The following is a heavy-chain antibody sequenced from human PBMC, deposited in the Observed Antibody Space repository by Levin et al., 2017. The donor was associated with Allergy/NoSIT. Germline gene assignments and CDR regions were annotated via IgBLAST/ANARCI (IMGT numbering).Heavy chain of an antibody. V-gene: IGHV3-49*03. D-gene: IGHD6-6*01. CDR3: TRDLTYSSYYFDY. CDR1: GFTFGDFA. J-gene: IGHJ4*02. CDR2: IRSKAYGGTT. Sequence: PGGSLRLSCTASGFTFGDFAMSWFRQAPGKGLEWVGFIRSKAYGGTTEYAASVKGRFTISRDDSKSIAYLQMNSLKTEDTAVYYCTRDLTYSSYYFDYWGQGTLVTVSS.